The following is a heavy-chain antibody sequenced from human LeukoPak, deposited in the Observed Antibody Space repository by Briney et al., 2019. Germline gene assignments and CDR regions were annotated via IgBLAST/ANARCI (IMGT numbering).Heavy chain of an antibody. Sequence: SETLSLTCTVAGGSISSYYWGWIRQPPGKGLEWIGCIYYSGSTYYNPSLKSRVTISVDTSKNQFSLTLSSVTAADTAVYYCARARAHLKYYYDSSGYYYFDYWGQGTLVTVSS. CDR2: IYYSGST. D-gene: IGHD3-22*01. V-gene: IGHV4-39*01. J-gene: IGHJ4*02. CDR3: ARARAHLKYYYDSSGYYYFDY. CDR1: GGSISSYY.